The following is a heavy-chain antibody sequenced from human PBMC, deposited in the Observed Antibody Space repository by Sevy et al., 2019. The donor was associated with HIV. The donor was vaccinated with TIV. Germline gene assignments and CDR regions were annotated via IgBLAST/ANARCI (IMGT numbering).Heavy chain of an antibody. J-gene: IGHJ4*02. Sequence: GGSLTLSCAASGFSFNGYAMHWVRHAPGKGLEWLAVISYDGSVKYYTESVKGRFTISRDNTKNTLFLQLNSLRPEDTAVYYCVREGRNYEYVWGTYHSGFRAQGTLVTVSS. CDR1: GFSFNGYA. V-gene: IGHV3-30*04. D-gene: IGHD3-16*02. CDR3: VREGRNYEYVWGTYHSGF. CDR2: ISYDGSVK.